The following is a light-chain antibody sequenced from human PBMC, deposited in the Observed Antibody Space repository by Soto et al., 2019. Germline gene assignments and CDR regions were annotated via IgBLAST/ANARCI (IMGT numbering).Light chain of an antibody. CDR3: QQYNNWALRIT. J-gene: IGKJ5*01. CDR2: GAS. CDR1: QSVNTN. V-gene: IGKV3-15*01. Sequence: ERVLIQSPATLSMTTGERATLSCRATQSVNTNLAWYQQKPGQAPRLLIYGASTRATGVPARFSGSGSGTEFTLTISSLQSEDFAVYYCQQYNNWALRITFGHDTRLAIK.